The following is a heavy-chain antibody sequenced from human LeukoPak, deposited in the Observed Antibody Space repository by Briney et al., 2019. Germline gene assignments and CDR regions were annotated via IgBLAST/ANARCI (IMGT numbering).Heavy chain of an antibody. Sequence: PSETLSLTCTVSGGSISSYYWSWIRQPPGKGLEWIGYIYYSGSTNYNPSLKSRVTISVDTSKNQFSLKLSSVTAADTAVYYCARHGGLVTQYYYYYYGMDVWGQGTTVTVSS. D-gene: IGHD3/OR15-3a*01. J-gene: IGHJ6*02. V-gene: IGHV4-59*08. CDR1: GGSISSYY. CDR2: IYYSGST. CDR3: ARHGGLVTQYYYYYYGMDV.